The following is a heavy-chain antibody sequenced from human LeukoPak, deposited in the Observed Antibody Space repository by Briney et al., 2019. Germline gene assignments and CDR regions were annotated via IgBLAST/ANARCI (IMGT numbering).Heavy chain of an antibody. Sequence: ASVKVSCKASGYTFTSYDINWVRQATGQGLEWMGGIIPIFGTAIYAQKFQGRVTITADKSTSTAYMELSSLRSEDTAVYYCARDRASRGQLVRGLIGSYNWFDPWGQGTLVTVSS. CDR3: ARDRASRGQLVRGLIGSYNWFDP. V-gene: IGHV1-69*06. CDR1: GYTFTSYD. J-gene: IGHJ5*02. CDR2: IIPIFGTA. D-gene: IGHD6-13*01.